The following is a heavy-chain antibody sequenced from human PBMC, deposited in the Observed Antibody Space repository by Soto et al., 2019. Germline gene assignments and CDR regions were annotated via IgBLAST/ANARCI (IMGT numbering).Heavy chain of an antibody. J-gene: IGHJ4*02. CDR1: GFTFSKFW. Sequence: EVQLVESGGGLVQPGGSLRLSCAASGFTFSKFWMSWVRQAPGTGLEWVATIKQDGSAKYFVDSVNGRFTISRDNAKNSLYLQMNSLRAEDTAVYYCARYYDFLSDLPYFNYSVQGPLVTVSS. V-gene: IGHV3-7*01. CDR3: ARYYDFLSDLPYFNY. CDR2: IKQDGSAK. D-gene: IGHD3-3*01.